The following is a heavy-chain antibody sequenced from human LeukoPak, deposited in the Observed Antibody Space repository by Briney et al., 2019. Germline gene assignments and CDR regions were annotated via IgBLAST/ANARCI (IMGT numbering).Heavy chain of an antibody. J-gene: IGHJ4*02. V-gene: IGHV1-2*02. Sequence: PGASVKVSCKASGYTFTGYYMHWVRQAPGQGLEWMGWINPNSGGTNYAQKLQGRVTMTRDTSISTAYMELSRLRSDDTAVYYCARSLKPRMLLPFDYWGQGTLVTVSS. CDR3: ARSLKPRMLLPFDY. D-gene: IGHD2-15*01. CDR2: INPNSGGT. CDR1: GYTFTGYY.